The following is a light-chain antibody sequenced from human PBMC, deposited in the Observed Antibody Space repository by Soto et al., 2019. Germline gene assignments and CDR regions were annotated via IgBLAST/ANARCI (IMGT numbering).Light chain of an antibody. CDR2: AAS. CDR1: QNIDTY. J-gene: IGKJ1*01. Sequence: DIQVTQSPSSLSASVGDRITITCRTSQNIDTYLNWYQQNPGKAPKLLISAASRLQSGVPSRFSGSGSGTDFTLTITRLQAEDFATYYCQQTYDNPRTFGQGTKV. CDR3: QQTYDNPRT. V-gene: IGKV1-39*01.